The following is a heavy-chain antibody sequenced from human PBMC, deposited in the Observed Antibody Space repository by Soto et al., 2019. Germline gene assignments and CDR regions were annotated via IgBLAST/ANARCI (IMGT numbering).Heavy chain of an antibody. Sequence: QVQLVQSGAEVKKPGSSMKVSCKASGGTFNSYDINWVRQAPGQGLAWMGGIIPIVETPKYAQKFQGRVTITADESTNTVYMELSSLRSEDTAMYYCARLSRPNYYDTSGFFKDNWFDPWGQGTLVTVSS. J-gene: IGHJ5*02. CDR3: ARLSRPNYYDTSGFFKDNWFDP. CDR2: IIPIVETP. CDR1: GGTFNSYD. V-gene: IGHV1-69*01. D-gene: IGHD3-22*01.